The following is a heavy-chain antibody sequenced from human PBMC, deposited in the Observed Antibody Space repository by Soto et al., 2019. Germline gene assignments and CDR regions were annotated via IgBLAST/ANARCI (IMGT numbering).Heavy chain of an antibody. J-gene: IGHJ4*02. CDR3: AIDLPPVDY. CDR2: ISAYNGNT. V-gene: IGHV1-18*01. Sequence: QVQLVQSGAEVKKPGASVKVSCKASGYTFSSYFISWVRQAPGQGLERMGWISAYNGNTSYAQNLQGRATMTTDTSTTTAYTELRSLRSADTAVYYCAIDLPPVDYWGQGTLVTVSS. CDR1: GYTFSSYF.